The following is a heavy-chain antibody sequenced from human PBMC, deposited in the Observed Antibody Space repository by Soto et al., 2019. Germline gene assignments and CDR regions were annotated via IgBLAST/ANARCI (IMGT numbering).Heavy chain of an antibody. D-gene: IGHD2-8*02. J-gene: IGHJ6*02. CDR3: ARQAGGYGMDV. V-gene: IGHV4-34*01. Sequence: XTLSLPCAVYGGSFSGYYWCWIRQPPGKGLEWIGEINHSGSTNYNPSLKSRVTISVDKFKNRFSLKLTSLTAADTAVYYCARQAGGYGMDVWGQGTTGTVSS. CDR2: INHSGST. CDR1: GGSFSGYY.